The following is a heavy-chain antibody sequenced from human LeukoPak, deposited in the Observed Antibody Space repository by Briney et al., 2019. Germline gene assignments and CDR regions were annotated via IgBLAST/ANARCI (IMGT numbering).Heavy chain of an antibody. CDR3: ARGTTLTVGY. V-gene: IGHV3-23*01. J-gene: IGHJ4*02. Sequence: GGSLRLSCAASGFTFSSYVMSWVRQAPGKGLEWVSAISGSGGSTYYADSVKGRFTISRDNAKNSLYLQMNSLRAEDTAVYYCARGTTLTVGYWGQGTLVTVSS. CDR1: GFTFSSYV. CDR2: ISGSGGST. D-gene: IGHD4-11*01.